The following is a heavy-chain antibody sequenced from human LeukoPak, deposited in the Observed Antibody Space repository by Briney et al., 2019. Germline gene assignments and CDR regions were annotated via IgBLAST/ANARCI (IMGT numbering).Heavy chain of an antibody. CDR1: GYTFTGYY. CDR3: ARDIWFGELWDLFDY. D-gene: IGHD3-10*01. Sequence: ALVKVSCKASGYTFTGYYMHWVRQAPGQGLEWMGWINPNSGGTNYAQKFQGRVTMTRDTSISTAYMELSRLRSDDTAVYYCARDIWFGELWDLFDYWGQGTLVTVSS. V-gene: IGHV1-2*02. CDR2: INPNSGGT. J-gene: IGHJ4*02.